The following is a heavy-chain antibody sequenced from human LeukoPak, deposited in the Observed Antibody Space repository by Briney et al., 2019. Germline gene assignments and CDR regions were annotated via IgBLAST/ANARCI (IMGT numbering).Heavy chain of an antibody. J-gene: IGHJ4*02. CDR2: INPNSGGT. CDR1: GYSFTYYY. D-gene: IGHD6-13*01. Sequence: AAVKVSCKTSGYSFTYYYMHWVRQAPVQGLEWMGWINPNSGGTNYAQKFQGRVTMTRDTSISTAYMELSRLRSDDTAVYYCMRSGLAAGGGDYWGQGTLVTVSS. CDR3: MRSGLAAGGGDY. V-gene: IGHV1-2*02.